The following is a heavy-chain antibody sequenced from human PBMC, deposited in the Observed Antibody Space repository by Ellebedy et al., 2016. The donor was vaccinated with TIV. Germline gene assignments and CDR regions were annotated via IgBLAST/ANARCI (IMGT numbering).Heavy chain of an antibody. V-gene: IGHV3-48*01. Sequence: GGSLRPSCAASGLTFRSYSMNWVRQAPGTGQGWVSYISSSSSTINYSDSVKGRFTIPRDNAKNSLYLQMNSLRAENTAVYYCARLRGADFVGSWGQGTLVTVSS. J-gene: IGHJ4*02. CDR2: ISSSSSTI. D-gene: IGHD2-15*01. CDR3: ARLRGADFVGS. CDR1: GLTFRSYS.